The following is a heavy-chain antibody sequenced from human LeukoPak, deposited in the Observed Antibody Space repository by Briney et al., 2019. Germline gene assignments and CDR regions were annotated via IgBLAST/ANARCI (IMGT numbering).Heavy chain of an antibody. D-gene: IGHD6-19*01. CDR1: GYTFTGYY. Sequence: EASVKVSCKASGYTFTGYYIHWVRQAPGQGLEWMGWINPNSGGRKYAQKFEGRVTITRDTSITTAYMEVSRLRSDDTAMYYCARDVSPLSSGSYEVSYYGMDVWGQGTTVTVSS. CDR2: INPNSGGR. CDR3: ARDVSPLSSGSYEVSYYGMDV. V-gene: IGHV1-2*02. J-gene: IGHJ6*02.